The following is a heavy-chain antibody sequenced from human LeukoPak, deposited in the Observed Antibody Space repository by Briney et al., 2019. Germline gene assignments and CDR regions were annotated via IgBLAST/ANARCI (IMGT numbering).Heavy chain of an antibody. D-gene: IGHD2-21*02. CDR2: ISYDGSNK. V-gene: IGHV3-30*18. Sequence: GGSLRLSCAASGFTFSSYGTHWVRQAPGKGLGWVAVISYDGSNKYYADSVKGRFTISRDNSKNTLYLQMNSLRAEDTAVYYCAKDLGGKVTAICGFDYWGQGTLVTVSS. J-gene: IGHJ4*02. CDR3: AKDLGGKVTAICGFDY. CDR1: GFTFSSYG.